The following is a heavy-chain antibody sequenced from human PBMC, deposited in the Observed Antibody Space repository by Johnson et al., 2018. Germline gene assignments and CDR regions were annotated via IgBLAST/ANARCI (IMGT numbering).Heavy chain of an antibody. J-gene: IGHJ1*01. CDR3: VSASGITYPYFQH. CDR1: GFTFSDHY. CDR2: TRAKSNSYTT. D-gene: IGHD3-10*01. V-gene: IGHV3-72*01. Sequence: VQLVESGGGLVQPGGSLRLSCAASGFTFSDHYMDWVRQAPGKGLEWVGRTRAKSNSYTTEYAASVNGRFTISRDDSKNSLYLQMNSLKTDDTAVYYCVSASGITYPYFQHWGQGTLVTVSS.